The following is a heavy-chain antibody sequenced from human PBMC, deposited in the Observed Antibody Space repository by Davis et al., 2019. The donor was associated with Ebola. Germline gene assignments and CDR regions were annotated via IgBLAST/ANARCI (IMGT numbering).Heavy chain of an antibody. D-gene: IGHD5-18*01. CDR3: VRGGYTPMAPRALDI. CDR1: GFTVSSNY. Sequence: GESLKISCAASGFTVSSNYMSWVRQAPGKGLEWVSVIYSGGSTYYADSVKGRFTISRDNSKNTLYLQMNSLRAEDTAVYYCVRGGYTPMAPRALDIWGQGTTVTVSS. J-gene: IGHJ3*02. V-gene: IGHV3-53*01. CDR2: IYSGGST.